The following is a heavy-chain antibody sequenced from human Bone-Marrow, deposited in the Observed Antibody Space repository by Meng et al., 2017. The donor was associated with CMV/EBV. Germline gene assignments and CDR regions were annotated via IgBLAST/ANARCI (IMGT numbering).Heavy chain of an antibody. J-gene: IGHJ4*02. CDR3: ARAKVAAGSFDY. D-gene: IGHD6-13*01. Sequence: GGSLRPSCAASGFTFSSYAMHWVRQAPGKGLEWVAVISYDGSNKYYADSVKGRFTISRDNSKNTLYLQMNRLRAEDTAVYYCARAKVAAGSFDYWGQGTLVTVDS. CDR2: ISYDGSNK. CDR1: GFTFSSYA. V-gene: IGHV3-30*04.